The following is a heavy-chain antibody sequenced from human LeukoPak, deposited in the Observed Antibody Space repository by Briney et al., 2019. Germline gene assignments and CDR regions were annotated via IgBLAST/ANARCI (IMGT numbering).Heavy chain of an antibody. D-gene: IGHD6-19*01. J-gene: IGHJ4*02. Sequence: PSETLSLTCTVPGGSISSSSYYWGWIRQPPGKGLEWIGSIYYSGSTYYNPSLKSRVTISVDTSKNQFSLKLSSVTAADTAVYYCARHQQWYYFDYWGQGTLVTVSS. CDR1: GGSISSSSYY. CDR3: ARHQQWYYFDY. CDR2: IYYSGST. V-gene: IGHV4-39*01.